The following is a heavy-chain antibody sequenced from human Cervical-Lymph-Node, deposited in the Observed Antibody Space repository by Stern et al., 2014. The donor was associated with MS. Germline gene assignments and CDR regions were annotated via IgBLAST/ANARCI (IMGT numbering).Heavy chain of an antibody. CDR2: VDIEDYDT. Sequence: QDQLVQSGDEVKKPGASVKVSCEVSGNTLAELSIHWVRQAPGKGLEWMVDVDIEDYDTIYAHDCHGRFTITEYTSTDTAYLEVSSLRSEDTAMYYCASQRNDHDAFDIWGQGTMVTVSS. D-gene: IGHD1-1*01. CDR1: GNTLAELS. V-gene: IGHV1-24*01. J-gene: IGHJ3*02. CDR3: ASQRNDHDAFDI.